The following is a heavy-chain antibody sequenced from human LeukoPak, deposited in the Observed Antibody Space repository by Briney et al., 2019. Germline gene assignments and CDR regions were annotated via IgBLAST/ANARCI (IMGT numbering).Heavy chain of an antibody. CDR2: INGSGGST. D-gene: IGHD2-15*01. J-gene: IGHJ3*02. CDR3: AREGFCSGGSCHSGNAFDI. Sequence: GGSLRLSCAASGFTFSSYAMSWVRQAPGKGLEWVSDINGSGGSTYYADSVKGRFTISRDNAKNSLYLQMNSLRAEDTAVYYCAREGFCSGGSCHSGNAFDIWGQGTMVTVSS. V-gene: IGHV3-23*01. CDR1: GFTFSSYA.